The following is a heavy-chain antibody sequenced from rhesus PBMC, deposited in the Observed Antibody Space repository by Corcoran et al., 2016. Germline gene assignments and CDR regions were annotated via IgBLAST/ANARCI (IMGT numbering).Heavy chain of an antibody. Sequence: QVQLQESGPGVVKPSETLSLTCAVSGGTISSGYYYWSWIRQPPGKGLEWIGGIYSNSESNKYTPSLKTRVTISKDTSKNQFSLQLSSVTATDTAVYYCARDYYSGSYPYYFDYWGQGVLVTVPS. V-gene: IGHV4S12*01. D-gene: IGHD3-16*01. CDR2: IYSNSESN. J-gene: IGHJ4*01. CDR3: ARDYYSGSYPYYFDY. CDR1: GGTISSGYYY.